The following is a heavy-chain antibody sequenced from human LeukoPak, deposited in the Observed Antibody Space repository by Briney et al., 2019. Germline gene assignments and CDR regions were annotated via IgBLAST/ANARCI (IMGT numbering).Heavy chain of an antibody. D-gene: IGHD1-26*01. CDR3: ARDRGGTYMYFQH. CDR1: GFTFSSYE. Sequence: GGSLRLPCAASGFTFSSYEMNWVRQAPGKGLEWVSYISSSGSTIYYADSVKGRFTISRDNAKNSLFLQINSLRAEDTALYYCARDRGGTYMYFQHWGQGTLVTVSS. V-gene: IGHV3-48*03. J-gene: IGHJ1*01. CDR2: ISSSGSTI.